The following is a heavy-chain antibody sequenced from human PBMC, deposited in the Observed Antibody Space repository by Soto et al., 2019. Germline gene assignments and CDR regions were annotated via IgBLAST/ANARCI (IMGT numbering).Heavy chain of an antibody. Sequence: QLQLQESGSGLVKPSQTLSLTCAVSGGSISSGGYSWSWIRQPPGKGMEWIGYIYHSGSTYYNPSLKSRVTISVDRSKNQISLKLSSVTAADTAVYYCARSLVRGVALPLDYWGQGTLVTVSS. D-gene: IGHD3-10*01. J-gene: IGHJ4*02. CDR3: ARSLVRGVALPLDY. CDR2: IYHSGST. V-gene: IGHV4-30-2*01. CDR1: GGSISSGGYS.